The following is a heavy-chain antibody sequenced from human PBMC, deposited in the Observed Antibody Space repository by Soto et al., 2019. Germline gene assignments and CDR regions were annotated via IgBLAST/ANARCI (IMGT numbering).Heavy chain of an antibody. CDR2: FDPEDGDT. CDR1: GYTLTELS. J-gene: IGHJ4*02. CDR3: ARAYFRTYYYDSSGPAGGSFDY. D-gene: IGHD3-22*01. V-gene: IGHV1-24*01. Sequence: ASVKVSCKVSGYTLTELSMHWVRQAPGKGLEWMGGFDPEDGDTIYAQKFQGRVTMTEDTSTSTAYMELRSLRSDDTAVYYCARAYFRTYYYDSSGPAGGSFDYWGQGTLVTVSS.